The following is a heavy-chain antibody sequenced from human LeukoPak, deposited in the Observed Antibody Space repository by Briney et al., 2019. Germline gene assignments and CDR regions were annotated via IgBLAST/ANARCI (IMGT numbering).Heavy chain of an antibody. J-gene: IGHJ4*02. V-gene: IGHV3-48*01. CDR1: SFTFSIYS. Sequence: GGSLRLSCAGSSFTFSIYSMNWVRQAPGKGLEWVSSITSSGNTIYYADSVKGRFTISRDNVNNALYLQMNSLRAEDTAVYYCARAVAGTFVDYWGQGTLVTVSS. CDR3: ARAVAGTFVDY. D-gene: IGHD6-19*01. CDR2: ITSSGNTI.